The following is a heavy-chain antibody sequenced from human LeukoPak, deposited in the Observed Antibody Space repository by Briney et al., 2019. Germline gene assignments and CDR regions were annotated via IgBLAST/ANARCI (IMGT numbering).Heavy chain of an antibody. CDR3: ARFGKLYFWDT. Sequence: PSETLSLTCTVSGGSISGSYWSWIRQPPGKELEWLGQIHYSGSTTYSPSLKSRVTISVDTSKNQFSLKLTSVTAADTAMYYCARFGKLYFWDTWGQGTLVTVSS. V-gene: IGHV4-59*01. D-gene: IGHD3-10*01. J-gene: IGHJ5*02. CDR2: IHYSGST. CDR1: GGSISGSY.